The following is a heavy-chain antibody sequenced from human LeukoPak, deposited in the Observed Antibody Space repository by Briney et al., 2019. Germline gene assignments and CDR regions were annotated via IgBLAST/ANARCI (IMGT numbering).Heavy chain of an antibody. J-gene: IGHJ4*02. D-gene: IGHD3-10*01. Sequence: GGSLRLSCAASGFTFSSYSMNWVRQAPGKGLEWVSSISTRGSYIYYADSVKGRFTISRDNARNSLSLQMNSLRAEDTAVYYCAARDSYGSGSYPIDYWGQGTLVTASS. CDR2: ISTRGSYI. V-gene: IGHV3-21*01. CDR1: GFTFSSYS. CDR3: AARDSYGSGSYPIDY.